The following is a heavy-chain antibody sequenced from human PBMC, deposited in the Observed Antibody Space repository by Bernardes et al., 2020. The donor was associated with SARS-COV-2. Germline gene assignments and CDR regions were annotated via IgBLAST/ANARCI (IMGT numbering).Heavy chain of an antibody. CDR2: FDPEDGET. Sequence: SVKVSCKVSGYTLTELSMHWLRQAPGKGLEWMGGFDPEDGETIYAQKFQGRVTMTEDTSTDTAYMELSSLRSEDTAVYYCATSTPLRSRPNWFDPWGQGTLVTVSS. CDR3: ATSTPLRSRPNWFDP. J-gene: IGHJ5*02. CDR1: GYTLTELS. V-gene: IGHV1-24*01. D-gene: IGHD5-12*01.